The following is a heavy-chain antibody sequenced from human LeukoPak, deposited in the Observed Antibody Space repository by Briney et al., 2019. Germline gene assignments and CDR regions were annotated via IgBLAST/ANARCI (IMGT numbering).Heavy chain of an antibody. Sequence: ASVKVSCKASGYTFTGYYIHWVRQAPGQGLEWMGWINPDSGGTNYAQKFQGGVSMTRDTSISTAYMELSRLRSDDTAVYYCARDGLGGSGAFDIWGQGTMVTVSS. CDR1: GYTFTGYY. CDR2: INPDSGGT. CDR3: ARDGLGGSGAFDI. D-gene: IGHD3-16*01. J-gene: IGHJ3*02. V-gene: IGHV1-2*02.